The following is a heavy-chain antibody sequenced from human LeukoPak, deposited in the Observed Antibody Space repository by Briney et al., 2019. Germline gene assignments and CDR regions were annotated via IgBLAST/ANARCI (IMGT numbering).Heavy chain of an antibody. Sequence: GGSLRLSCAASGFTFSSYSMNWVRQAPGKGLEWVSSISSSSSYIYYADSVKGRFTISRDNAKNSLYLQMNSLRAEDTAVYYCARDYYYDFWSGYSVLPYYYHMDVWGKGTTVTVSS. D-gene: IGHD3-3*01. CDR1: GFTFSSYS. V-gene: IGHV3-21*01. CDR3: ARDYYYDFWSGYSVLPYYYHMDV. CDR2: ISSSSSYI. J-gene: IGHJ6*03.